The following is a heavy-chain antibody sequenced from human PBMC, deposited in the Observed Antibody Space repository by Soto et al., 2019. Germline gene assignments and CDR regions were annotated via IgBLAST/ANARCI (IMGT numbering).Heavy chain of an antibody. Sequence: SLTCTVSGGSISSSSYYWGWIRQPPGKGLEWIGSIYYSGSTYYNPSLKSRVTISVDTSKNQFSLKLSSVTAADTAVYYCARTTTYSSGWYNWFDPWGQGTLVTASS. J-gene: IGHJ5*02. CDR3: ARTTTYSSGWYNWFDP. V-gene: IGHV4-39*01. CDR2: IYYSGST. CDR1: GGSISSSSYY. D-gene: IGHD6-19*01.